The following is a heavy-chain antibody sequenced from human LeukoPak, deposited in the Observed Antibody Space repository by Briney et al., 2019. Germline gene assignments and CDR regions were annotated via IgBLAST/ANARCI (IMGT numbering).Heavy chain of an antibody. D-gene: IGHD2/OR15-2a*01. V-gene: IGHV3-15*07. CDR1: GFTFSNAW. J-gene: IGHJ5*02. CDR2: IRSNSDGGTI. CDR3: ATDFYDAT. Sequence: GGSLRLSCATSGFTFSNAWMNWVRQAPGKGLEWVGRIRSNSDGGTIDYAAPVKGRFALSRDDSKNTLYLQMNSLQTEDTAVYYCATDFYDATWGQGTLVTVSS.